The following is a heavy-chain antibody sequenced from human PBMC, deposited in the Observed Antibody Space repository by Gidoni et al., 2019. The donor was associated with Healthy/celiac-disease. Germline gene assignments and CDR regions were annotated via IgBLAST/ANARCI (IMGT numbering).Heavy chain of an antibody. J-gene: IGHJ4*02. V-gene: IGHV2-5*01. CDR1: GFSLITSGVG. CDR2: IYWNDDK. D-gene: IGHD2-2*01. Sequence: QITFKESGPTLVKPTQTLTLTCTFSGFSLITSGVGVGWIRQPPGKALEWLALIYWNDDKRYSPSLKSRLTITKDTSKNQVVLTMTNMDPVDTATYYCAHSGVVVPATRHYFDYWGQGTLVTVSS. CDR3: AHSGVVVPATRHYFDY.